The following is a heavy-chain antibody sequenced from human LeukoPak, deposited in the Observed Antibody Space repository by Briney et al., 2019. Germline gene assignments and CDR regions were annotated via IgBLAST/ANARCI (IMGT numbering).Heavy chain of an antibody. V-gene: IGHV1-18*01. CDR1: GYTFTSYG. Sequence: GASVKVSCKASGYTFTSYGISWVRQAPGQGLEWMGWISAYNGNTNYAQKFQGRVTITADKSTSTAYMELSSLRSEDTAVYYCARIRFTNDDSDDYWGQGTLVTVSS. J-gene: IGHJ4*02. D-gene: IGHD2-8*01. CDR3: ARIRFTNDDSDDY. CDR2: ISAYNGNT.